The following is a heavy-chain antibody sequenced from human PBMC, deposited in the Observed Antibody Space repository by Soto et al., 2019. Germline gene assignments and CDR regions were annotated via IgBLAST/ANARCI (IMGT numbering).Heavy chain of an antibody. CDR2: IIPTFGTT. CDR1: ARRFSSQG. Sequence: AVKVSCQYPARRFSSQGSLCVQPDPGQGLEFMGGIIPTFGTTNYAHKFRGRVTITADESTGTAYMELSSLRSDDTAGYFCAGASDSTWYNWLDPGGPGTRVT. J-gene: IGHJ5*02. V-gene: IGHV1-69*13. CDR3: AGASDSTWYNWLDP. D-gene: IGHD4-4*01.